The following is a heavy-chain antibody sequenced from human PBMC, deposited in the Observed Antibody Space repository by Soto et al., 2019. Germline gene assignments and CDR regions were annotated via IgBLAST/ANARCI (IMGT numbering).Heavy chain of an antibody. J-gene: IGHJ4*02. CDR3: ASQRGVVVATSNDY. V-gene: IGHV3-23*01. D-gene: IGHD2-15*01. CDR2: ISGSGGST. CDR1: GFTFSSYA. Sequence: EVQLLESGGGLVQPGGSLRLSCAASGFTFSSYAMSWVCQAPGKGLEWVSAISGSGGSTYYADSVKGRFTISRDNSKNTLYLQMNSLRAEDTAVYYCASQRGVVVATSNDYWGQGTLVIVSS.